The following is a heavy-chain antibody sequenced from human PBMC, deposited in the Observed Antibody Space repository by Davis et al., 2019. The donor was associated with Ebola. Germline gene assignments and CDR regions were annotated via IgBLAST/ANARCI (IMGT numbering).Heavy chain of an antibody. CDR3: ASTHPTSFGGVIAELTFDY. V-gene: IGHV3-33*01. J-gene: IGHJ4*02. D-gene: IGHD3-16*02. Sequence: GESLKISCAASGFTFSSYGMHWVRQAPGKGLEWVAVIWYDGSNKYYADSVKGRFTISRDNSKNTLYLQMNSLRAEDTAVYYCASTHPTSFGGVIAELTFDYWGQGTLVTVSS. CDR1: GFTFSSYG. CDR2: IWYDGSNK.